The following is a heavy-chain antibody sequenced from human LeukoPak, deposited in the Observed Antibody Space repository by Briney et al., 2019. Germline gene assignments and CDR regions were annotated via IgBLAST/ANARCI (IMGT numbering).Heavy chain of an antibody. CDR1: GFTFSSYA. J-gene: IGHJ5*02. V-gene: IGHV3-23*01. CDR2: ISGSGGST. D-gene: IGHD3-22*01. Sequence: GGSLRLSCAASGFTFSSYAMSWVRQAPGKGLEWVSAISGSGGSTYYADSVKGRFTISRDNSKNTLYLQMNSLRAEDTAVYYCAKAQITMIVVVTVTYNWFDPWGQGTLVTVSS. CDR3: AKAQITMIVVVTVTYNWFDP.